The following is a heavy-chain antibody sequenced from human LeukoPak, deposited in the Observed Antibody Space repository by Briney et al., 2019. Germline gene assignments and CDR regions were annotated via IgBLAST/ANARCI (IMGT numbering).Heavy chain of an antibody. CDR1: GFTFSSYG. CDR2: ISYDGSNK. Sequence: GRSLRLSCAASGFTFSSYGMHWVRQAPGKGLEGVAVISYDGSNKYYADSVKGRFTISRDTSKNTLYLQMTSLRAEDTAVYYCAKRAHYGSGSSPFDYWGQGTLVTVSS. J-gene: IGHJ4*02. D-gene: IGHD3-10*01. V-gene: IGHV3-30*18. CDR3: AKRAHYGSGSSPFDY.